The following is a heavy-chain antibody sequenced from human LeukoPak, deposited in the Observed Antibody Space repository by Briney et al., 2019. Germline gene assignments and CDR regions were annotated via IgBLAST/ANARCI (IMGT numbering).Heavy chain of an antibody. Sequence: SETLSLTCTVSGGSISSDYWSWIRQPPGKGLEWIGYIYYSGSTNYNPSLKSRVTISVDTSKNQFSLKLSSVTAADTAVYYCARGRYCSSTSCYVVDYWGQGTLVTVSS. V-gene: IGHV4-59*01. D-gene: IGHD2-2*01. CDR3: ARGRYCSSTSCYVVDY. J-gene: IGHJ4*02. CDR2: IYYSGST. CDR1: GGSISSDY.